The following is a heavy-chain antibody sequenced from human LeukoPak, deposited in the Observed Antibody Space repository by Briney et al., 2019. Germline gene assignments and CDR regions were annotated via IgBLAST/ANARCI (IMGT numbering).Heavy chain of an antibody. V-gene: IGHV3-21*01. J-gene: IGHJ6*03. CDR3: ARDPYSGSYGNYYYYYMDV. CDR2: ITSTSSYI. Sequence: GGSLRLSCAASGFTFSNYNLNWVRQAPGKGLEWISSITSTSSYIYYADSVRGRFTISRDNAKNSLYLQMHSLRAEDTALYFCARDPYSGSYGNYYYYYMDVWGKGTTVTISS. CDR1: GFTFSNYN. D-gene: IGHD1-26*01.